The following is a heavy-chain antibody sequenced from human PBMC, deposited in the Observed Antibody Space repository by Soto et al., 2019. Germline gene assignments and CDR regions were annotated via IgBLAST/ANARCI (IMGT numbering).Heavy chain of an antibody. CDR1: GDSVSSNSAA. J-gene: IGHJ4*02. Sequence: SQTLSLTCAISGDSVSSNSAAWNWIRQSPSRGLEWLGRTYYRSKWYNDYAVSVKSRITINPDTSKNQFSLQLNSVTPDDTAVYYCARADYDFWSGYFYYCDYWGQGTLVTVSS. D-gene: IGHD3-3*01. V-gene: IGHV6-1*01. CDR2: TYYRSKWYN. CDR3: ARADYDFWSGYFYYCDY.